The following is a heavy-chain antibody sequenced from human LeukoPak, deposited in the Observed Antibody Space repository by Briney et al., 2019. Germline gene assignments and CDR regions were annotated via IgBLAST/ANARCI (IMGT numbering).Heavy chain of an antibody. D-gene: IGHD2-21*01. Sequence: GGSLRLSCAASGFTFSSYSMNWVRQAPGKGLEWVSSISSSGSYIYYADSAKGRFTISRDNAKNSLYLQMNSLRAEDTAVYYCARVAYCGGDCSRDIDYWGQGTLVTVSS. V-gene: IGHV3-21*01. CDR3: ARVAYCGGDCSRDIDY. CDR2: ISSSGSYI. J-gene: IGHJ4*02. CDR1: GFTFSSYS.